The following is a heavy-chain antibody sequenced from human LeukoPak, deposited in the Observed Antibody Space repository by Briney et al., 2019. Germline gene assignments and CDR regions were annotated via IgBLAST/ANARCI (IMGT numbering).Heavy chain of an antibody. CDR2: ISSSRSTI. J-gene: IGHJ4*02. D-gene: IGHD3-16*01. CDR3: AREGVMAPYYFDY. CDR1: GFTFSSFE. Sequence: PGGSLRLSCAASGFTFSSFEMDWVRQAPGKGLEWVSYISSSRSTIYYADSVKGRFTISRDNAKNSLYLQMNSLRVEDTAVYYCAREGVMAPYYFDYSGQGTLVTVSS. V-gene: IGHV3-48*03.